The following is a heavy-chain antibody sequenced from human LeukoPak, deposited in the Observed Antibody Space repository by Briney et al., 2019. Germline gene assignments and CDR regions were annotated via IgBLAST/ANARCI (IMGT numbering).Heavy chain of an antibody. V-gene: IGHV3-7*03. Sequence: GGSLRLSCAASGFTFSSYWMSWVRQAPGKGLEWVANIKQDGSEKYYVDSVKGRFTISRDNAKNSLYLQMNSLRAEDTAVYYCARGDVRKDGYRFDYWGQGTLVTVSS. CDR1: GFTFSSYW. D-gene: IGHD5-24*01. J-gene: IGHJ4*02. CDR2: IKQDGSEK. CDR3: ARGDVRKDGYRFDY.